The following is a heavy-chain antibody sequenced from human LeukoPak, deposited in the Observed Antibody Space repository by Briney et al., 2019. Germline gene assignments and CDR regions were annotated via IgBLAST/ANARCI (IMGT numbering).Heavy chain of an antibody. V-gene: IGHV1-2*02. CDR1: GDTFTGYY. CDR3: ARDMEMATMGAY. J-gene: IGHJ4*02. D-gene: IGHD5-24*01. CDR2: INPNSGGT. Sequence: ASVKVSCKASGDTFTGYYMHWVRQAPGQGLEWMGWINPNSGGTNYAQKFQGRVTMTRDTSISTAYMELSRLRSDDTAVYYCARDMEMATMGAYWGQGTLVTVSS.